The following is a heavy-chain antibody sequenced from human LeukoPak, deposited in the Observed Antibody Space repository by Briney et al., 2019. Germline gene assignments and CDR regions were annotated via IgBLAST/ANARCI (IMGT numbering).Heavy chain of an antibody. J-gene: IGHJ3*01. Sequence: PGGSLRLSCAVSVFTFSAYAMHWVRQTPGKGLEWVAVISFDGSNKYYADYVKGRFTISGDKSKNTLYLHMTSLRPDDTAVYYCARGPGPIAGARNPFDLWGPGPILPVS. CDR3: ARGPGPIAGARNPFDL. CDR1: VFTFSAYA. V-gene: IGHV3-30*01. CDR2: ISFDGSNK. D-gene: IGHD1-26*01.